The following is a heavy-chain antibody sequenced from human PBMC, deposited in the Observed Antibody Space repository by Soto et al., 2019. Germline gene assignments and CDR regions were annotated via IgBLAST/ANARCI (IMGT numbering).Heavy chain of an antibody. CDR3: ARVPGYCSGGSCWAYYFDY. CDR2: INSDGSST. Sequence: GGSLRLSCAASGFTFSSYWMHWVRQAPGKGLVWVSRINSDGSSTSYADSVKGRFTISRDNAKNTLYLQMNSLRAEDTAVYYCARVPGYCSGGSCWAYYFDYWGQGTLVTVSS. CDR1: GFTFSSYW. J-gene: IGHJ4*02. V-gene: IGHV3-74*01. D-gene: IGHD2-15*01.